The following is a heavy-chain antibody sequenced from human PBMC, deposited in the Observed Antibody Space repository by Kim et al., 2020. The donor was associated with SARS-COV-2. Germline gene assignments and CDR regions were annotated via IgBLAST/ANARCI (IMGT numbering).Heavy chain of an antibody. CDR3: ARVSDY. J-gene: IGHJ4*02. Sequence: SYSGPTTYNPSPKSRVTISLDWSKTPFSLRLTSVTAADTAVYYCARVSDYWGQGTLVTVSS. CDR2: SYSGPT. V-gene: IGHV4-59*01.